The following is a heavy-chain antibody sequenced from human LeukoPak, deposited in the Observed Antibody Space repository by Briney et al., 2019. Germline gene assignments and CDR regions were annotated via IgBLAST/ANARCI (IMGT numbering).Heavy chain of an antibody. CDR1: GYTFTSYD. CDR2: MNPNSGNT. J-gene: IGHJ4*02. D-gene: IGHD5-12*01. CDR3: ARFPYSGYDLDFDY. Sequence: ASVKVSCKASGYTFTSYDTNWVRQATGQGLEWMGWMNPNSGNTGYAQKFQGRVTMTRNTSISTAYMELSSLRSEDTAVYYCARFPYSGYDLDFDYWGQGTLVTVSS. V-gene: IGHV1-8*01.